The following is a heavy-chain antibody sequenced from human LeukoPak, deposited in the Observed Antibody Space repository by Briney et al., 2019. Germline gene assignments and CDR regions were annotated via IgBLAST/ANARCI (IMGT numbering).Heavy chain of an antibody. CDR2: MYYSGNM. D-gene: IGHD3-22*01. J-gene: IGHJ3*02. Sequence: PSETLSLTCSVSGGSISSTNYYWDWIRQPPGKGLESIGSMYYSGNMYYTPSLKSRVTISVDTSKNQFSLNLTSVTAADTAAYYCAASTTLTGEVDSSGIYLGSNAFDIWGQGTMVTVSS. CDR3: AASTTLTGEVDSSGIYLGSNAFDI. V-gene: IGHV4-39*01. CDR1: GGSISSTNYY.